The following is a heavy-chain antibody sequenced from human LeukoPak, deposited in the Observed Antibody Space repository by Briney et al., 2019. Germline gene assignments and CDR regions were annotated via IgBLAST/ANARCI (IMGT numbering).Heavy chain of an antibody. CDR1: GFTFSSYG. V-gene: IGHV3-23*01. D-gene: IGHD6-13*01. CDR2: ISGSGGST. J-gene: IGHJ5*02. CDR3: AKSLCSSSWYPPLDP. Sequence: GGSLRLSCAASGFTFSSYGMSWVRQAPGKGLEWVSAISGSGGSTYYADSVKGRFTISRDNSKNTLYLQMNSLRAEDTAVYYCAKSLCSSSWYPPLDPWGQGTLVTVSS.